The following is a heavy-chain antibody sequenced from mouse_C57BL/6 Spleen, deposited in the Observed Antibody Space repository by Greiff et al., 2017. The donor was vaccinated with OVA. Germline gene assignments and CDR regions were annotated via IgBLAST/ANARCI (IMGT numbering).Heavy chain of an antibody. Sequence: VKVVESGGGLVKPGGSLKLSCAASGFTFSDYGMHWVRQAPEKGLEWVAYISSGSSTIYYADTVKGRFTISRDNAKNTLFLQMTSLRSEDTAMYYCANSYSDWYFDVWGTGTTVTVSS. V-gene: IGHV5-17*01. J-gene: IGHJ1*03. CDR3: ANSYSDWYFDV. D-gene: IGHD2-12*01. CDR1: GFTFSDYG. CDR2: ISSGSSTI.